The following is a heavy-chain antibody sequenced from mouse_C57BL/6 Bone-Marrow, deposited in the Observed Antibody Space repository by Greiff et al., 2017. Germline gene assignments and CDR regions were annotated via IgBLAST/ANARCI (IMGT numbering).Heavy chain of an antibody. D-gene: IGHD1-1*01. CDR3: ARDWGTTRGVASDWYFDV. CDR1: GYTFTSYW. Sequence: QVQLQQPGAELVMPGASVKLSCKASGYTFTSYWMHWVKQRPGQGLEWIGEFDPSDGYTNYNQKFKGKATLTVDKSSSTAYLQLSSLTSEASAVYYCARDWGTTRGVASDWYFDVWGTGTTVTVSS. V-gene: IGHV1-69*01. CDR2: FDPSDGYT. J-gene: IGHJ1*03.